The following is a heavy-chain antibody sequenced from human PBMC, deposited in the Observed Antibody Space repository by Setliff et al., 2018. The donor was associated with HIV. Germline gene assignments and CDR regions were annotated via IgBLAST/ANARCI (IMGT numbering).Heavy chain of an antibody. Sequence: HPGGSLRLSCAASGFTFSSYAMNWVRQAPGKGLQWVSAISGSGGSTYYADSVKGRFTISRDNSKNTLYLQMNSLGAEDTAVYFCAKDLGVATPRGVHYWGQGTLVTVSS. CDR3: AKDLGVATPRGVHY. CDR2: ISGSGGST. D-gene: IGHD2-15*01. V-gene: IGHV3-23*01. J-gene: IGHJ4*02. CDR1: GFTFSSYA.